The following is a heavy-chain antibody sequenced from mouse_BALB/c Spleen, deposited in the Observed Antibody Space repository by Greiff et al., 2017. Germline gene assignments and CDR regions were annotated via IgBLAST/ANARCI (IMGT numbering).Heavy chain of an antibody. Sequence: VQLQQSGAELVRPGALVKLSCKASGFNIKDYYMHWVKQRPEQGLEWIGWIDPENGNTIYDPKFQGKASITADTSSNTAYLQLSSLTSEDTAVYYWAILSWFAYWGQGTLVTVSA. CDR2: IDPENGNT. CDR3: AILSWFAY. J-gene: IGHJ3*01. V-gene: IGHV14-1*02. CDR1: GFNIKDYY.